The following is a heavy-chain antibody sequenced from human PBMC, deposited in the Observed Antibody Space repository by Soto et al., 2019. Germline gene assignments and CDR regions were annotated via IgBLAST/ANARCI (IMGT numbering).Heavy chain of an antibody. J-gene: IGHJ4*02. V-gene: IGHV4-59*01. CDR1: HGSLSSYY. Sequence: QVQLQESGPGLVKPSETLSLTCTVSHGSLSSYYWSWVRQPPGKGLEWIGYVFYTGSTTYNPSLKSRVTISVDTSKNQFSLKLSSVTSADTAMYYCARSVGSAGWQDSWGQGTLVTVSS. CDR2: VFYTGST. CDR3: ARSVGSAGWQDS. D-gene: IGHD1-26*01.